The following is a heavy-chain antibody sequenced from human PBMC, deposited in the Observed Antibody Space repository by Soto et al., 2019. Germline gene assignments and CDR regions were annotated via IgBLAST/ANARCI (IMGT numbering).Heavy chain of an antibody. CDR1: GYTFTGYY. V-gene: IGHV1-2*04. Sequence: ASVKVSCKASGYTFTGYYIHWVRQAPGQGLEWMGWIDPNSGGTNYAQKFQVWVTMTRDTSISTAYMELSRLRSDDTAVYYCARAELLWFGDHGMDVWGQGTTVTVSS. D-gene: IGHD3-10*01. CDR3: ARAELLWFGDHGMDV. J-gene: IGHJ6*02. CDR2: IDPNSGGT.